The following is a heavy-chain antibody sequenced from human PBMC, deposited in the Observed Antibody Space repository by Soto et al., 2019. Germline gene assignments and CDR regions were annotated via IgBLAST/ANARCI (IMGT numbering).Heavy chain of an antibody. CDR2: IFSNDEK. V-gene: IGHV2-26*01. J-gene: IGHJ4*02. CDR1: GFSLSNARMG. Sequence: SGPTLVNPTETLTLTCTVSGFSLSNARMGVSWIRQPPGKALEWLAHIFSNDEKSYSTSLKSRLTIPKDTSKSQVVLTMTNMDPVDTATYYCARIGPSITIVRGVCYSLFLFDYWGQGTLVPVSS. D-gene: IGHD3-10*01. CDR3: ARIGPSITIVRGVCYSLFLFDY.